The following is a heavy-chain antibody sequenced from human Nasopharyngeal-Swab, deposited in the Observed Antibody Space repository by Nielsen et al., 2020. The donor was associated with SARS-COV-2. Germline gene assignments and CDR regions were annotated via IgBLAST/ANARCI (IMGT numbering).Heavy chain of an antibody. Sequence: GGSLRLSCAASGFTFSSYWMHWVRQAPGKGLVWVSRINSDGSSTSYADSVKGRFTISRDNAKNTLYLQMNSLRAEDTAVYYCARHLRRWLQLRPDAFDIWGQGTMVPSPQ. CDR1: GFTFSSYW. CDR2: INSDGSST. CDR3: ARHLRRWLQLRPDAFDI. V-gene: IGHV3-74*01. J-gene: IGHJ3*02. D-gene: IGHD5-24*01.